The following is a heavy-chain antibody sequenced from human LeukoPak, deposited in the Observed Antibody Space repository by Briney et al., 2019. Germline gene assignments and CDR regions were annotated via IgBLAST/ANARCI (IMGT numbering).Heavy chain of an antibody. D-gene: IGHD3-22*01. Sequence: GGCVKLSCAASGFTVSSNYMSWVRQAPGKGLEWVSVIYSGGNTYYADSVKGRFTMSRDKSKNTLYLQMNSLRDEDTAVYYCAREAYYYDSSDYYYDRVAFDIWGQGTLVTVSS. CDR2: IYSGGNT. V-gene: IGHV3-66*01. CDR3: AREAYYYDSSDYYYDRVAFDI. CDR1: GFTVSSNY. J-gene: IGHJ3*02.